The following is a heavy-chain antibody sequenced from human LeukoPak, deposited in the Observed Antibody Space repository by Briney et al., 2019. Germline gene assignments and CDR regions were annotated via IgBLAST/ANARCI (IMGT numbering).Heavy chain of an antibody. CDR2: LDPHSGDT. V-gene: IGHV1-8*01. Sequence: ASLKVSCKASGYSFSNFDINWVRQAVGQGPEWMGRLDPHSGDTDYVQKFQGRVIMTKNTSINTAYLELRSLTSEDTAVYYCARSRRGYYMDVWGRGTTVTVSS. D-gene: IGHD3-10*01. CDR3: ARSRRGYYMDV. J-gene: IGHJ6*03. CDR1: GYSFSNFD.